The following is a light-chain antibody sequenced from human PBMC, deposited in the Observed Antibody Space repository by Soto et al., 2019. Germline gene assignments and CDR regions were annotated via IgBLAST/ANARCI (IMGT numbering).Light chain of an antibody. CDR2: GAS. V-gene: IGKV3-20*01. J-gene: IGKJ4*01. CDR3: KQYGSSPLT. Sequence: EIVLTQAPGTLSLSPGERATLSCRASQSVSSSYLAWYQPKPGQAPRRLIYGASSRATGIPDRFSGSGSGTDFTLTISRLEPEDFAVYYCKQYGSSPLTLGGGTKVEIK. CDR1: QSVSSSY.